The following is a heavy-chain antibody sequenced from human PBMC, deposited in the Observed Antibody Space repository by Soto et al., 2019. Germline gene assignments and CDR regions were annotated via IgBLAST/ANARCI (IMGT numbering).Heavy chain of an antibody. CDR3: AKAPHTMIVVDYYFDP. CDR2: ISGSGGST. J-gene: IGHJ4*02. CDR1: GFTFSSYA. V-gene: IGHV3-23*01. D-gene: IGHD3-22*01. Sequence: GGSLRLSCAASGFTFSSYAMSWVRQAPGKGLEWVSAISGSGGSTYYADSVKGRFTISRDNSKNTLYLQMNSLRAEDTAVYYCAKAPHTMIVVDYYFDPWGQGTLVTVSS.